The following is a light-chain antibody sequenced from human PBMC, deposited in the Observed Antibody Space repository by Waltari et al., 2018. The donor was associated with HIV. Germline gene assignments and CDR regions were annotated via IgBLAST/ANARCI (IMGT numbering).Light chain of an antibody. J-gene: IGLJ2*01. V-gene: IGLV2-11*01. CDR3: CSYAGTYTFVV. CDR1: SSDVGSYNY. Sequence: QSALTQPRSLSGSPGQSVTISCTGTSSDVGSYNYVSWYQHHPGKAPILILCDVSERPSGVPDRFSGSKSGNTASLTISGLQAEDEADYYCCSYAGTYTFVVFGGGTKLTVL. CDR2: DVS.